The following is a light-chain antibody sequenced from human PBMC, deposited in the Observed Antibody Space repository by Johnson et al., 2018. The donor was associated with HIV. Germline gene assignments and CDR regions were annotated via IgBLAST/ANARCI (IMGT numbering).Light chain of an antibody. V-gene: IGLV1-51*02. CDR2: EDY. Sequence: QSVLTQPPSVSAAPGHRVNISCSGNSSNIENYFVSWYQQLPGAAPRLLIYEDYKRPSGIPDRFSGSKSGASATLGITGLQTGDEAYYYCVTWDSSRSVFYVFGTGTKVTVL. CDR1: SSNIENYF. J-gene: IGLJ1*01. CDR3: VTWDSSRSVFYV.